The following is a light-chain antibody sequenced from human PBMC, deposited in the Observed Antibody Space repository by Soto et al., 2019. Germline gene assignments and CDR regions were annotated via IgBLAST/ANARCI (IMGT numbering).Light chain of an antibody. CDR1: QSVGNY. CDR3: QQRKKWPPLT. CDR2: DAS. J-gene: IGKJ4*01. V-gene: IGKV3-11*01. Sequence: EIVLTQSPATLSLSPGERATLSCRASQSVGNYLAWYQQKPGQAPRLLIYDASNRATGIPGRFSGSGSGTDFTLTINSLEPEDFAIYYCQQRKKWPPLTFGGGTKVEIK.